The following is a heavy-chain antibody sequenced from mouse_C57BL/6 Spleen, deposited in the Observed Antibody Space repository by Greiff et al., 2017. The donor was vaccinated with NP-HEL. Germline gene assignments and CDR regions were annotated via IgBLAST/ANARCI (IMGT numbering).Heavy chain of an antibody. J-gene: IGHJ4*01. CDR2: ISSGGSYT. CDR3: ARHGGTTVVASRGNAMDY. Sequence: EVQLVESGGDLVKPGGSLKLSCAASGFTFSSYGMSWVRQTPDKRLEWVATISSGGSYTYYPDSVKGRFTISRDNAKNTLYLQMSSLKSEDTAMYYCARHGGTTVVASRGNAMDYWGQGTSVTVSS. V-gene: IGHV5-6*01. D-gene: IGHD1-1*01. CDR1: GFTFSSYG.